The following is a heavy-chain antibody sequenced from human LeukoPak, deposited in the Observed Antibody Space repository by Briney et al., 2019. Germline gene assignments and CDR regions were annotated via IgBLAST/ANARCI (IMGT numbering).Heavy chain of an antibody. CDR2: IRSKAYGGTT. V-gene: IGHV3-49*03. Sequence: GGSLRLSCTASGFTFGDYAMSWFRQAPGKGLEWVGFIRSKAYGGTTEYAASVKGRFTISRDDSKSIAYLQMNSLKTEDTAVYYCTRDRGWLQFVGKQIGWFDPWGQGTLVTVSS. CDR1: GFTFGDYA. D-gene: IGHD5-24*01. CDR3: TRDRGWLQFVGKQIGWFDP. J-gene: IGHJ5*02.